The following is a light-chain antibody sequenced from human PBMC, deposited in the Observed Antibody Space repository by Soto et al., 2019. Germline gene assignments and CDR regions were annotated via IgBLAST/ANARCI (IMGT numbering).Light chain of an antibody. CDR3: QQYSDWPPLT. Sequence: EIVMTQSPATLSVSPGERATLSCRASKSISSSLAWYQHKAGQAPRLLIHGASTRATGIPDRFSGSGSGTEFALTISSLQTEDCAVYYCQQYSDWPPLTFGGGTKVEIK. CDR1: KSISSS. V-gene: IGKV3-15*01. CDR2: GAS. J-gene: IGKJ4*01.